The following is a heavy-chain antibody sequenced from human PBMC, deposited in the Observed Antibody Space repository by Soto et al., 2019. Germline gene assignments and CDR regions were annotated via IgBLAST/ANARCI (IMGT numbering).Heavy chain of an antibody. V-gene: IGHV1-69*13. CDR3: ARGKYCGGDCYPYYYYGMDV. D-gene: IGHD2-21*02. CDR1: GCTFSSYA. CDR2: IIPIFGTA. J-gene: IGHJ6*02. Sequence: GASVKVSCKASGCTFSSYAISWVRRAPGQGLEWMGGIIPIFGTANYAQKFQGRVTIPADESTSTAYMELSSLRSEDTAVYYCARGKYCGGDCYPYYYYGMDVWGQGTTVTVSS.